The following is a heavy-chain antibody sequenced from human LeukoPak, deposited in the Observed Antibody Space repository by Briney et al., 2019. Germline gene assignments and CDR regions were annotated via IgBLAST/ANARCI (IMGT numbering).Heavy chain of an antibody. Sequence: GESLKISCKGSGYSFTSYWIGWVRQMPGKGLEWMGIIYPGDSDTRYSPSFQGRVTISADKSISTAYLQWSSLKASDTAMYYCARQFRGVVTAERYYFDYWGQGTLVTVSS. CDR3: ARQFRGVVTAERYYFDY. CDR2: IYPGDSDT. J-gene: IGHJ4*02. D-gene: IGHD2-21*02. CDR1: GYSFTSYW. V-gene: IGHV5-51*01.